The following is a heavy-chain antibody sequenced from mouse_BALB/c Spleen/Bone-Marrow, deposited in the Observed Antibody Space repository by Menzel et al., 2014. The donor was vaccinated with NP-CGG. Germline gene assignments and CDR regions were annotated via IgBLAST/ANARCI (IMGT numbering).Heavy chain of an antibody. V-gene: IGHV1S81*02. D-gene: IGHD4-1*02. CDR2: TNPSNGRS. CDR3: ARSTGTAPYFYAMDY. Sequence: VQLQQSGAELVKPGASVKLSCKAAGYTLTSNWMHWVKRRPGQGLEWIGETNPSNGRSNYNEKFKSKATLTVDKSSSTAYMQLSSLTSEDSAVYYCARSTGTAPYFYAMDYWGQGTSVTVSS. J-gene: IGHJ4*01. CDR1: GYTLTSNW.